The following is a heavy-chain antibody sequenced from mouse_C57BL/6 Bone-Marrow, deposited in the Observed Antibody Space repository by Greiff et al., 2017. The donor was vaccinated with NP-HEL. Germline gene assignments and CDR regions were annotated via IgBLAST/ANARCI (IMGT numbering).Heavy chain of an antibody. D-gene: IGHD1-1*01. CDR1: GYTFTSYT. V-gene: IGHV1-4*01. CDR3: ASPSLRYFDY. Sequence: VQLQQSGAELARPGASVKMSCKASGYTFTSYTMHWVKQRPGQGLEWIGYINPSSGYTKYNQKFKDKATLTADKSSSTAYMQLSSLTSEDSAVYYCASPSLRYFDYWGQGTTLTVSS. J-gene: IGHJ2*01. CDR2: INPSSGYT.